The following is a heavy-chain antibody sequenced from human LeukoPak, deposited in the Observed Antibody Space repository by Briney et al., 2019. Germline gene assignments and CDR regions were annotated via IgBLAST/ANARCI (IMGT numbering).Heavy chain of an antibody. CDR1: GFTFSSYW. Sequence: GGSLRLSCAASGFTFSSYWMSWVRQAPGKGLEWVANIKQDGSEKYYVDSVKGRFTISRDNAKNSLYLQMNSLRAEDTAVYYCAREKQGRYFDWLSIPYYYYMDVWGKGTTVTISS. CDR3: AREKQGRYFDWLSIPYYYYMDV. CDR2: IKQDGSEK. V-gene: IGHV3-7*01. D-gene: IGHD3-9*01. J-gene: IGHJ6*03.